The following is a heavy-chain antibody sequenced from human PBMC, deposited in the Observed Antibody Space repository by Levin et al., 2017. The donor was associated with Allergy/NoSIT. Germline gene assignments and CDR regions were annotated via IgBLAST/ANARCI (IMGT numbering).Heavy chain of an antibody. CDR2: IYPDDSDT. CDR3: ARRLGIGGSTRGNWFDT. D-gene: IGHD7-27*01. V-gene: IGHV5-51*01. Sequence: GESLKISCKGSGYSFSSYWIGWVRQMPGKGLEWMGLIYPDDSDTRYSPSIQGQFTMSADKSISIAFLQWTSLKASDSAIYYCARRLGIGGSTRGNWFDTWGQGTLVTVSS. CDR1: GYSFSSYW. J-gene: IGHJ5*02.